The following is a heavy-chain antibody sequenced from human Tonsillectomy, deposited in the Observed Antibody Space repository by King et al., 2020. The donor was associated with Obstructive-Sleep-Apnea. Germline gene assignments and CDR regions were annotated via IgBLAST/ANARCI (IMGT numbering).Heavy chain of an antibody. CDR1: GFTFDDYA. Sequence: VQLVESGGGLVQPGRSLRLSCAASGFTFDDYAMHWVRQAPGKGLEWVSGISWNSGSIGYADSVKGRFTISRDNAKNSLYLQMNSLRAEDTALYYCAKDSETYYYAFDIWGQGTMVTVSS. V-gene: IGHV3-9*01. CDR3: AKDSETYYYAFDI. CDR2: ISWNSGSI. D-gene: IGHD3-10*01. J-gene: IGHJ3*02.